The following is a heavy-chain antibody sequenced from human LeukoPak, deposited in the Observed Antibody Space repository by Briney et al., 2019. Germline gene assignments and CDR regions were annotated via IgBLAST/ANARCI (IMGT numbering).Heavy chain of an antibody. CDR2: ITTSDGNT. D-gene: IGHD4-23*01. J-gene: IGHJ4*02. V-gene: IGHV3-23*01. CDR1: GFTFSSYT. CDR3: ARGRPHGNDY. Sequence: SGGSLRLSCAASGFTFSSYTMSWVRQAPGKGLEWVSTITTSDGNTYYADSVKGRFTVSRDNAKNSLYLQMNSLRDEDTAVYYCARGRPHGNDYWGQGTLVTVSS.